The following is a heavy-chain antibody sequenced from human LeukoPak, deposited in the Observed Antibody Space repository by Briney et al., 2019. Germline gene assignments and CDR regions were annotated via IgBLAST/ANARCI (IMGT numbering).Heavy chain of an antibody. V-gene: IGHV4-39*01. Sequence: PSETLSLTCTVSAGVIGSSNYYWSWIRQTPGTGLEWIGSISYNGHTNYNPSLKSRVTISGDTSEDHFSLQVRSVTAADTAVYYCARQSSWRGRYCFDPWGQGIMDIVSS. CDR1: AGVIGSSNYY. CDR2: ISYNGHT. CDR3: ARQSSWRGRYCFDP. J-gene: IGHJ5*02. D-gene: IGHD3-3*01.